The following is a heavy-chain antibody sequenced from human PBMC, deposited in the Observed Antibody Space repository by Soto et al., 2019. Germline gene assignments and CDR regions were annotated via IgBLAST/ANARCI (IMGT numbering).Heavy chain of an antibody. D-gene: IGHD5-18*01. CDR2: ISSTGGST. Sequence: EVQLLESGGGLVQPGGSLRLSCAASAFTFSSYAMTWVRQAPGKGLEWVSAISSTGGSTYYAGSVKGRFTISRDNSKNTLYLQMNSLRAEDTAVYFCAKDGIQLWTYLHYWGQGTLVTVSS. CDR1: AFTFSSYA. J-gene: IGHJ4*02. CDR3: AKDGIQLWTYLHY. V-gene: IGHV3-23*01.